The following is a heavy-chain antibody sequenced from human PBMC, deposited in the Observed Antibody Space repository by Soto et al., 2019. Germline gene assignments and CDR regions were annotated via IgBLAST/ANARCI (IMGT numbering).Heavy chain of an antibody. CDR3: AHRRPSAAFDY. D-gene: IGHD2-15*01. J-gene: IGHJ4*02. V-gene: IGHV2-5*02. Sequence: SGPTLVNPTQTLTLTCTFSGFSLSTSGVGVGWIRQPPGKALEWLAVIYWDDDKRYSPSLKSRLTITKDTSKNQVVLTMTNMEPVDTATYYCAHRRPSAAFDYWGQGTLVTFSS. CDR2: IYWDDDK. CDR1: GFSLSTSGVG.